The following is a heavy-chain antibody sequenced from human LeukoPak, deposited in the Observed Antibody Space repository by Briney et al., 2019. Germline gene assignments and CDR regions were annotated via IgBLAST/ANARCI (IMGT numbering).Heavy chain of an antibody. V-gene: IGHV4-39*07. CDR2: IYYSGST. CDR1: GGSISSSSYY. CDR3: ARGPLTGYYNVADY. J-gene: IGHJ4*02. Sequence: SETLSLTCTVSGGSISSSSYYWGWIRQPPGKGLEWIGSIYYSGSTYYNPSLKSRVTISVDTSKNQFSLKLNSVTAADTAVYYCARGPLTGYYNVADYWGQGTLVTVSS. D-gene: IGHD3-9*01.